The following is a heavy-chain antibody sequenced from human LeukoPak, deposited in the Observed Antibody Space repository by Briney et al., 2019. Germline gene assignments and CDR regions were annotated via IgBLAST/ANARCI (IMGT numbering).Heavy chain of an antibody. J-gene: IGHJ4*02. Sequence: AGGSLRLSCAASGFTFSSYAMSWVRQAPGKGLEWVSTFSGTSSTSYADAVKGRVTISRDNSKNTLYLQLNSLRAEDTAVYYCAKLKQWQPQRYFFEYWGQGALVTVAS. CDR3: AKLKQWQPQRYFFEY. V-gene: IGHV3-23*01. CDR2: FSGTSST. D-gene: IGHD6-19*01. CDR1: GFTFSSYA.